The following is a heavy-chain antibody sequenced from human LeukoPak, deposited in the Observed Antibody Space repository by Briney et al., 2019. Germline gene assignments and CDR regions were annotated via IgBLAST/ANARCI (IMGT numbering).Heavy chain of an antibody. CDR3: VGPRITAATY. CDR1: GGSISSNNHY. V-gene: IGHV4-39*01. J-gene: IGHJ4*02. CDR2: IFTSGSA. D-gene: IGHD6-13*01. Sequence: SETLSLTCTVSGGSISSNNHYWGWIRQPPGRGLEWIGTIFTSGSAYYNPSLKSRVTIFADTSKNQFSLKLGSVTAADTAVYYCVGPRITAATYWGQGTLVTVSS.